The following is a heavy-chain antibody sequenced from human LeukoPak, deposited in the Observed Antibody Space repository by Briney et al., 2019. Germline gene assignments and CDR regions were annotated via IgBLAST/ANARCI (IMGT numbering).Heavy chain of an antibody. D-gene: IGHD2-15*01. CDR1: GFTFSNYA. CDR3: AKGVVVVPATPFDY. V-gene: IGHV3-23*01. Sequence: GGSLRLSCAASGFTFSNYAMSWVRQAPGKGLEWVSAISGSGGSTYYADSVKGRFTISRDNSKNTLYLQMNSLRAEDTALYYCAKGVVVVPATPFDYWGQGTLVTVSS. CDR2: ISGSGGST. J-gene: IGHJ4*02.